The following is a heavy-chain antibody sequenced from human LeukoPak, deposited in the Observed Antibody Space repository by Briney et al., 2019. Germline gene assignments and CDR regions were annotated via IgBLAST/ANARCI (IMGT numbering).Heavy chain of an antibody. CDR1: GYTFTSYY. CDR2: INPSGDST. J-gene: IGHJ4*02. D-gene: IGHD1-26*01. CDR3: ARVGATPVDY. Sequence: ASVKVSCKASGYTFTSYYMHWVRQAPGQGLEWMGIINPSGDSTSYAQKFQGRVTITRDTTASTACMDLSSLTSEDTAVYYCARVGATPVDYWGQGTLVTVSS. V-gene: IGHV1-46*01.